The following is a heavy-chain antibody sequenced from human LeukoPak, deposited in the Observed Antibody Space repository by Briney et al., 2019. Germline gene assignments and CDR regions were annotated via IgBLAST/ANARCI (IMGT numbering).Heavy chain of an antibody. V-gene: IGHV4-34*01. CDR2: INHSGST. Sequence: SETLSLTCAVYGGSFSGYYWSWIRQPPGKGLEWIGEINHSGSTNYNPSLKSRVTISVDTSKNQFSLKLSSVTAADTAVYFCASGSSGYDPWGQGTLVTVSS. D-gene: IGHD5-12*01. CDR3: ASGSSGYDP. J-gene: IGHJ5*02. CDR1: GGSFSGYY.